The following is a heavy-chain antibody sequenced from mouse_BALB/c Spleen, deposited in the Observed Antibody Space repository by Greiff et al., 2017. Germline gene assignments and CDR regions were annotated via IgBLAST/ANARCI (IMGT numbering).Heavy chain of an antibody. J-gene: IGHJ1*01. CDR3: ARVGLRRDFDF. V-gene: IGHV2-6-7*01. D-gene: IGHD2-2*01. CDR1: GFSLTGYG. CDR2: IWGDGST. Sequence: QVQLQQSGPGLVAPSQSLSITCTVSGFSLTGYGVNWVRQPPGKGLEWLGMIWGDGSTDYNTALKSRLSISKDNSKSQVFLKMNSLQTDDTARYYCARVGLRRDFDFWGAGTTGTVSS.